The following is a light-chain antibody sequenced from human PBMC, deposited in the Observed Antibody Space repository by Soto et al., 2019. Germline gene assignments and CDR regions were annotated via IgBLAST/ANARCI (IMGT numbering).Light chain of an antibody. V-gene: IGKV1-5*01. CDR1: QNSNNW. J-gene: IGKJ4*01. CDR2: DAS. CDR3: HRYNAH. Sequence: DIQMTQSRSTQSASVGDAVTITCRASQNSNNWMAWYQQKLGGAPKLLIYDASSLASGVPLRFGGSGFGTEFTLTISSLQPDDFATYYCHRYNAHFGGGTKVDIK.